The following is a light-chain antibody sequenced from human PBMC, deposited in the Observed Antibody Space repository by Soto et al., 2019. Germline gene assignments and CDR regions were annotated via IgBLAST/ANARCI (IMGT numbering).Light chain of an antibody. Sequence: QSALTQPASVSGSPGQSIAISCTGTRGDVGGYDYVSWYQQHPDKAPKLMIYEVTKRPSWVSNRFSGSKSGNTASLTISGLQPEDEADYCCSSHTSGSTRVFVSGTKLTVL. J-gene: IGLJ1*01. CDR3: SSHTSGSTRV. V-gene: IGLV2-14*01. CDR2: EVT. CDR1: RGDVGGYDY.